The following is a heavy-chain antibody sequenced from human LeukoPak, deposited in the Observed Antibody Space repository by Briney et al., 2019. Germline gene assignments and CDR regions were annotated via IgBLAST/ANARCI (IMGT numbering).Heavy chain of an antibody. V-gene: IGHV3-21*04. CDR1: GFTFSSYN. J-gene: IGHJ5*02. CDR3: AKAADRGDWFDP. CDR2: ISSSSSYI. Sequence: PGGSLRLSCAASGFTFSSYNMNWVRQAPGKGLEWVSSISSSSSYIYYADSVRGRFTISRDNAKNSLYLQMNSLRTEDTALYYCAKAADRGDWFDPWGQGTLVTVSS. D-gene: IGHD2-2*01.